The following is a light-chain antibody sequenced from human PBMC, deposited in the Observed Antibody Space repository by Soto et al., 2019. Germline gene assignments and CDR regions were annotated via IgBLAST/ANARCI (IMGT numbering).Light chain of an antibody. CDR3: QLYGTSPKP. CDR2: AAS. J-gene: IGKJ1*01. CDR1: QTVSSNY. V-gene: IGKV3-20*01. Sequence: TVLTQSPGTLSLSPWERATLSCRASQTVSSNYLAWYQQKPGQAPRLLIYAASTRATGIPDRFSGSGSGTDFTLSISRLEPEDFAVYYCQLYGTSPKPFGQGTKVDIK.